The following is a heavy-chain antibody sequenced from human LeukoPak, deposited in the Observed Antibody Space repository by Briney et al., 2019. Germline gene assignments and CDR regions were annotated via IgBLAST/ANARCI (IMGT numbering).Heavy chain of an antibody. CDR2: IYPGDSDT. D-gene: IGHD2-2*01. CDR3: ARQKGYCSSTSCRRDYYYYYGMDV. V-gene: IGHV5-51*01. J-gene: IGHJ6*02. Sequence: GESLKISCKGSGYSFTSYWIGWVRQMPGKGLEWMEIIYPGDSDTRYSPSFQGQVTISADKSISTAYLQWSSLKASDTAMYYCARQKGYCSSTSCRRDYYYYYGMDVWGQGTTVTVSS. CDR1: GYSFTSYW.